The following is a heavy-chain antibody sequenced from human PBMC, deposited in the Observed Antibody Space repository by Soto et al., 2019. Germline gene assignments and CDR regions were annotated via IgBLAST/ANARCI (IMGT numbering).Heavy chain of an antibody. CDR2: ISYDGSNK. CDR3: AKVLLDGIAAAGSFDY. D-gene: IGHD6-25*01. V-gene: IGHV3-30*18. CDR1: GFTFSSYG. Sequence: GSLLLSCSASGFTFSSYGMHWVRQAPGKGLEWVAVISYDGSNKYYADSVKGRFTISRDNSKNTLYLKMNSLRAEDTAVYYCAKVLLDGIAAAGSFDYWGQGTMVTVPS. J-gene: IGHJ4*02.